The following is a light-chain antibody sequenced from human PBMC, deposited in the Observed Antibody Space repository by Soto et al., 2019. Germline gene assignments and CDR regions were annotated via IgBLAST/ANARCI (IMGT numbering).Light chain of an antibody. CDR3: QQYQSIPFT. J-gene: IGKJ3*01. CDR2: DAS. Sequence: EIVLTQSPATLSLSPGERATLSCRASQSVSSYLAWYQQKPGQAPRLLIYDASNRATGIPARFSGSGSGTDFTLTISSLQAEDAAVYYCQQYQSIPFTFGPGTKVHI. V-gene: IGKV3-11*01. CDR1: QSVSSY.